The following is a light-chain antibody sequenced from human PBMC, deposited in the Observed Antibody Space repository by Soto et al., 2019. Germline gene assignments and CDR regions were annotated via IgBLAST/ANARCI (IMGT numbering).Light chain of an antibody. V-gene: IGKV1-5*03. J-gene: IGKJ4*01. CDR1: QSISSW. CDR2: KAS. Sequence: IQRTQSPSTLSASVGDRVTITCRASQSISSWLAWYQQKPGKAPKLLIYKASSLESGVPSRFSGSGSGTEFTLTISSLQPDDFATYYCQQYNSYSLTFGGGTKVDIK. CDR3: QQYNSYSLT.